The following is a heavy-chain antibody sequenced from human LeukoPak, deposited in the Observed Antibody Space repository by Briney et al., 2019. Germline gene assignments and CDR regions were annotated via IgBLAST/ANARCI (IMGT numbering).Heavy chain of an antibody. CDR2: IYSGGST. D-gene: IGHD2-8*02. J-gene: IGHJ4*02. Sequence: GGSLRLSCAASGFTVSSNYMSWVRQAPGKGLEWVSVIYSGGSTYYADSVKGRFTISRDNSKSTLYLQMNSLRAEDTATYYCAKERLVSHTAGFDSWGQGTLVTVSS. CDR1: GFTVSSNY. V-gene: IGHV3-53*01. CDR3: AKERLVSHTAGFDS.